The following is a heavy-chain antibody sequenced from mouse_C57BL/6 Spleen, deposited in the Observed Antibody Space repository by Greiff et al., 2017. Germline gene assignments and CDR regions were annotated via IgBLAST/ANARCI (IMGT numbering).Heavy chain of an antibody. D-gene: IGHD1-1*01. CDR2: INPNNGGT. CDR3: ARGRDYYGSSPFAY. Sequence: EVQLQQSGPELVKPGASVKIPCKASGYTFTDYNMYWVKQSHGKSLEWIGDINPNNGGTIYNQKFKGKATLTVDKSSSTAYMELRSLTSEDTAVYYCARGRDYYGSSPFAYWGQGTLVTVSA. CDR1: GYTFTDYN. V-gene: IGHV1-18*01. J-gene: IGHJ3*01.